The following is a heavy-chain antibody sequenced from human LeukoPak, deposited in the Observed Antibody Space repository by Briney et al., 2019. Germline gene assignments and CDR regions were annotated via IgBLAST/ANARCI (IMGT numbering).Heavy chain of an antibody. J-gene: IGHJ4*02. V-gene: IGHV3-7*03. CDR1: GFTFSSYV. CDR2: IKQDGSEK. D-gene: IGHD3-10*01. Sequence: GGSLRLSCAASGFTFSSYVMSWVRQAPGKGLEWVASIKQDGSEKYYVDSVKGRFTISRDNAKNSLYLQMNSLRAEDTAVFYCARDKSAGADTGSSFYYWGQGALVTVSS. CDR3: ARDKSAGADTGSSFYY.